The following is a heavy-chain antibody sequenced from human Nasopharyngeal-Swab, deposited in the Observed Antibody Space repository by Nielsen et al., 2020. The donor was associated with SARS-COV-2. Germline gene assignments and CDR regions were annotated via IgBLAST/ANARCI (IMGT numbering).Heavy chain of an antibody. J-gene: IGHJ6*02. V-gene: IGHV3-23*01. CDR1: GFTFNSNA. D-gene: IGHD3-3*01. CDR2: ISGSGVST. Sequence: ESLKISCAASGFTFNSNAMNWVRQAPGKGLEWLSVISGSGVSTSYADSVKGRFVISRDNSENTLYLQMNNLRAEDTAIYYCAKDRGYYDFWSGHYWAFQYFGMDVWGQGTTVTVSS. CDR3: AKDRGYYDFWSGHYWAFQYFGMDV.